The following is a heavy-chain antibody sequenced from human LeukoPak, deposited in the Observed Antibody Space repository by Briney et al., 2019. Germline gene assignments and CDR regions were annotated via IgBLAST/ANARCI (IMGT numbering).Heavy chain of an antibody. CDR3: ARDGGVVPAANADY. CDR1: GYTFTTYY. J-gene: IGHJ4*02. CDR2: INPNSGGT. V-gene: IGHV1-2*02. D-gene: IGHD2-2*01. Sequence: ASVKASCKASGYTFTTYYMHWVRQVPGQGLEWMGWINPNSGGTNYAQKFQGRVTMTRDTSISTAYMELSRLRSDDTAVYYCARDGGVVPAANADYWGQGTLVTVSS.